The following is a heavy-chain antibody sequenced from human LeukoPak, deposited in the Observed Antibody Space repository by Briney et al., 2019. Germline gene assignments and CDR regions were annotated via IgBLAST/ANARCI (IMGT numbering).Heavy chain of an antibody. CDR1: GGTFSSYA. CDR3: ASGTTVTSFDY. D-gene: IGHD4-11*01. CDR2: IIPIFGTA. Sequence: ASVKVSCKASGGTFSSYAISWVRQAPGQGLEWMGGIIPIFGTANYAQKFQGRVTITTDESTSTAYMELSSLRSEDTAVYYCASGTTVTSFDYWGQGTLATVSS. V-gene: IGHV1-69*05. J-gene: IGHJ4*02.